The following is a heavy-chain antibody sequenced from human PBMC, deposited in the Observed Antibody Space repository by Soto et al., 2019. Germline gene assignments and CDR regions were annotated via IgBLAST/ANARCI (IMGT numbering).Heavy chain of an antibody. CDR1: GVTFSSYA. Sequence: HPGGSLRLSCAASGVTFSSYAMSWVRQAPGKGLEWVSAISGSGGSTYYADSVKGRFTISRDNSKNTLYLQMNSLRAEDTAVYYCANYDYGDYDFGMDVWGQGTTVTVSS. CDR2: ISGSGGST. J-gene: IGHJ6*02. V-gene: IGHV3-23*01. D-gene: IGHD4-17*01. CDR3: ANYDYGDYDFGMDV.